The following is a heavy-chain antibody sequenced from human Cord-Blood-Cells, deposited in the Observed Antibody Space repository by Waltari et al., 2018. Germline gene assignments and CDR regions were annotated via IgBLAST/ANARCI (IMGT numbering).Heavy chain of an antibody. CDR3: ASPTRGYSYGYAFDI. J-gene: IGHJ3*02. Sequence: QVQLQQWGAGLFKPSETLSLTCAAYGGSFSGYYRSWIRQPPGKGLEWIGEINHSGSTNYNPSLKSRVTISVDTSKNQFSLKLSSVTAADTAVYYCASPTRGYSYGYAFDIWGQGTMVTVSS. V-gene: IGHV4-34*01. D-gene: IGHD5-18*01. CDR1: GGSFSGYY. CDR2: INHSGST.